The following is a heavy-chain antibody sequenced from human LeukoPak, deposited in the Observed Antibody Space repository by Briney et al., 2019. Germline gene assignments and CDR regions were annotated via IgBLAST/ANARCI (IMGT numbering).Heavy chain of an antibody. V-gene: IGHV3-33*06. D-gene: IGHD3-10*01. CDR3: AKSAQDYYGSGSYYYPYYDYFIDV. Sequence: GGSLRLSCEASGFTFSNYGMQWVRQAPGKGLEWVALIYYDGNNKIYSDSVKDRFTISRDNSKNTLFLQMNSLRAEDSDVYYCAKSAQDYYGSGSYYYPYYDYFIDVWGKGTTVTVSS. CDR1: GFTFSNYG. CDR2: IYYDGNNK. J-gene: IGHJ6*03.